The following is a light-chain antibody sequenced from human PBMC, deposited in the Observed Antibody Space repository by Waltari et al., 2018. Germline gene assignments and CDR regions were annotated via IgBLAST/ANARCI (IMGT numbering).Light chain of an antibody. CDR2: NDD. CDR1: SSNIGSNT. Sequence: VTITCSIGSSNIGSNTVNWYQQFPGTAPKLLMFNDDQRASGVPGRFSGSRSVTSASLAISGLQSEDEATYYCAAWDDTLKGLFGGGTTLTVL. V-gene: IGLV1-44*01. J-gene: IGLJ3*02. CDR3: AAWDDTLKGL.